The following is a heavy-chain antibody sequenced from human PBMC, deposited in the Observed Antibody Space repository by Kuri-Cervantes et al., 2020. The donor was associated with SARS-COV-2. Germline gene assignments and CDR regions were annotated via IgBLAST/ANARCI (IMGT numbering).Heavy chain of an antibody. J-gene: IGHJ4*02. D-gene: IGHD3-22*01. Sequence: GESLKISCAASGFTFSSCAMSWVRQAPGKGLEWVANIKQDGSEKYYLDSVKGRLTISRDNAKNSLFLQMDSLRAEDTAVYYCARSRGYYDSSGQARHLIYFWGQGTQVTVSS. V-gene: IGHV3-7*03. CDR1: GFTFSSCA. CDR2: IKQDGSEK. CDR3: ARSRGYYDSSGQARHLIYF.